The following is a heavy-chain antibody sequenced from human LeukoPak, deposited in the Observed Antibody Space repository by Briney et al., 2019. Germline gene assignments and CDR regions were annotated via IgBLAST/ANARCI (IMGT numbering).Heavy chain of an antibody. D-gene: IGHD5-18*01. Sequence: SETLSLTCTVSGGSITNFHWNWVRQPAGKGLEWIGRIYTSGSTNYNPSLKSRVTMSVDTSKNQFSLKLSSVTAADTAVYYCAIMPGITATGALDQTFDYWGQGALVTVSS. V-gene: IGHV4-4*07. CDR2: IYTSGST. J-gene: IGHJ4*02. CDR1: GGSITNFH. CDR3: AIMPGITATGALDQTFDY.